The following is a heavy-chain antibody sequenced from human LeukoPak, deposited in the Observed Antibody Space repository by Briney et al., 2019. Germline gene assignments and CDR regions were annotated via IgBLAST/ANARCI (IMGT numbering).Heavy chain of an antibody. CDR1: GFTFSSYS. D-gene: IGHD3-10*02. CDR2: IRSKAYGGTT. CDR3: TPNMFTPYYYYYYMDV. J-gene: IGHJ6*03. Sequence: GGSLRLSCAASGFTFSSYSMNWVRQAPGKGLKWVGFIRSKAYGGTTEYAASVKGRFTISRDDSKSIAYLQMNSLKTEDTAVYYCTPNMFTPYYYYYYMDVWGKGTTVTVSS. V-gene: IGHV3-49*04.